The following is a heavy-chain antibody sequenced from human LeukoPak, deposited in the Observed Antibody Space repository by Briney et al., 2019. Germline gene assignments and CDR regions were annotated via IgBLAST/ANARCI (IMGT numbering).Heavy chain of an antibody. D-gene: IGHD3-22*01. CDR3: ARDVYYDSSGYYINLYYYGMDV. J-gene: IGHJ6*01. CDR1: GITFSSYG. V-gene: IGHV3-33*01. Sequence: GGSLRLSCAASGITFSSYGMHWVRQAPGKGLEWVAVIWSDGTNKYYADSVKGRFTISRDDSENTLYLQMNSLRAEDTAVYYCARDVYYDSSGYYINLYYYGMDVWGEGTTVTVSS. CDR2: IWSDGTNK.